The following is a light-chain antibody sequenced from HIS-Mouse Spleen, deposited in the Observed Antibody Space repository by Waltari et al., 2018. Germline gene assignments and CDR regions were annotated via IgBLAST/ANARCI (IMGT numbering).Light chain of an antibody. J-gene: IGLJ3*02. CDR2: RNN. CDR3: AAWDDSLSGPWV. V-gene: IGLV1-47*01. CDR1: SPNLGSIY. Sequence: QSVLTQPPSASGTPGQRVTIPCSGSSPNLGSIYVYLYQQLPGPAPKLLIYRNNQRPSGVPDRFSGSKSGTSASLAISGLRSEDEADYYCAAWDDSLSGPWVFGGGTKLTVL.